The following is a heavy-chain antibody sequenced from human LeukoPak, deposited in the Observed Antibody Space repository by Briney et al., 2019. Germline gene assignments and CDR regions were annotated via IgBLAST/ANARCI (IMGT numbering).Heavy chain of an antibody. J-gene: IGHJ5*02. CDR1: GFTFSSYG. D-gene: IGHD2-15*01. V-gene: IGHV3-21*01. CDR3: ARGADGVSSNSRGWFDP. CDR2: ISTSSSYI. Sequence: GGSLRLSCAASGFTFSSYGVSWVRQAPGKGLEWVSSISTSSSYIYYADSVRGRFTISRDNAKNSLYLQMNSLRAEDTAVYSCARGADGVSSNSRGWFDPWGQGTLVTVSS.